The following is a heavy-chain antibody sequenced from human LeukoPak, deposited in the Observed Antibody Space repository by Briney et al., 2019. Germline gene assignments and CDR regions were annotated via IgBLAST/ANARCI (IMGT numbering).Heavy chain of an antibody. CDR3: ARTRIAARHFDY. CDR1: GYSFTSYW. Sequence: GESLKISCKGSGYSFTSYWISWVRQMPGKGLEWMGRIDPSDSYTNYSPSFQGHVTISADKSISTAYLQWSSLKASDTAMYYCARTRIAARHFDYWGQGTLVTVSS. J-gene: IGHJ4*02. CDR2: IDPSDSYT. D-gene: IGHD6-6*01. V-gene: IGHV5-10-1*01.